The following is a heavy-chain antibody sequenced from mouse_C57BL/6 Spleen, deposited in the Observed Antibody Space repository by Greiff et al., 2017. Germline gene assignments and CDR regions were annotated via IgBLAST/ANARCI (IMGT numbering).Heavy chain of an antibody. J-gene: IGHJ3*01. CDR2: ISDGGSYT. CDR1: GFTFSSYA. D-gene: IGHD4-1*01. Sequence: EVMLVESGGGLVKPGGSLKLSCAASGFTFSSYAMSWVRQTPEKRLEWVATISDGGSYTYYPDNVKGRFTIARDNAKNNQYLQMSHLKSEDTAMYYGARGGSRTGPFAYWGQGTLVTVSA. CDR3: ARGGSRTGPFAY. V-gene: IGHV5-4*03.